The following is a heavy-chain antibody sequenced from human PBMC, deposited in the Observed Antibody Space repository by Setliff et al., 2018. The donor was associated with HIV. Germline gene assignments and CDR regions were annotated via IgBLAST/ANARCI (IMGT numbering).Heavy chain of an antibody. V-gene: IGHV4-30-4*08. D-gene: IGHD3-22*01. Sequence: SETLSLTCTVSGGSISSGYYYWSWIRQHPGKGLEWIGYIYYSGNPFYNPSLRSRVTISLDTSKNQFSLKLSSVTAADTAVYYCARSARVGYYDSSGYSWGQGTLVTVSS. J-gene: IGHJ4*02. CDR2: IYYSGNP. CDR3: ARSARVGYYDSSGYS. CDR1: GGSISSGYYY.